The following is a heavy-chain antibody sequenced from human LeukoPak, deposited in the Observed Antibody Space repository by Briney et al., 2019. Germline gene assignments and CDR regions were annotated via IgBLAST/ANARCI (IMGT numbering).Heavy chain of an antibody. V-gene: IGHV1-2*02. Sequence: ASVKVSCKASGYTFTGYYMHWVRQAPGQGLEWMGWINPNSGGTDYAQKFQGRVTMTRDTSISTAYMELSSLLSDDTAVYYCARDSFGSWSVDYWGQGTLVTVSS. CDR2: INPNSGGT. D-gene: IGHD6-13*01. J-gene: IGHJ4*02. CDR1: GYTFTGYY. CDR3: ARDSFGSWSVDY.